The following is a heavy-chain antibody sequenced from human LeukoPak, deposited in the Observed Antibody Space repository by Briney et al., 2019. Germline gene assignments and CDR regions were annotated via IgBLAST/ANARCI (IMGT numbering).Heavy chain of an antibody. D-gene: IGHD3-10*01. J-gene: IGHJ4*02. CDR1: GFNFTGYW. Sequence: HPGGSLRLSCAGSGFNFTGYWMHWVRQPPGKGLVWISRLYSDGRSLTYADSVKGRFTISRDNAKNMLYLQMNSLRPDDTAVYYCARGRGLGEFAVASFDSWGQGTLVTVSS. V-gene: IGHV3-74*03. CDR3: ARGRGLGEFAVASFDS. CDR2: LYSDGRSL.